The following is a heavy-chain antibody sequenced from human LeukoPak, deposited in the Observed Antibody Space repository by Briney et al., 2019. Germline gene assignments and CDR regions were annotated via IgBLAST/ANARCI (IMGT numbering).Heavy chain of an antibody. CDR1: GGSISSGGYS. V-gene: IGHV4-30-2*01. CDR2: IYHSGST. CDR3: ARGLVRVGWAFDI. D-gene: IGHD3-10*01. Sequence: KPSQTLSLTCAVSGGSISSGGYSWSWIRQPPGKGLEWIGYIYHSGSTYYNPSLKSRVTISVDRSKNQFSLKLSSVTAADTAVYYCARGLVRVGWAFDIWGQGSMVTVSS. J-gene: IGHJ3*02.